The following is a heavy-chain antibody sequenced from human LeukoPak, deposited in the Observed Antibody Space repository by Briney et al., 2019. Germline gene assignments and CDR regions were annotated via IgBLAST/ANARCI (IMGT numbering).Heavy chain of an antibody. V-gene: IGHV3-53*04. D-gene: IGHD3-9*01. CDR1: GFTISGNY. CDR3: GSTRVTIQETTQN. Sequence: GGSLTLSCAASGFTISGNYMTWVRQPPGKGLEWVSVIYGGGSTYYADSVKGRFTITRHDSENTVYLQMNSLRPEDTAVYYCGSTRVTIQETTQNWGQGTLVIVSS. J-gene: IGHJ1*01. CDR2: IYGGGST.